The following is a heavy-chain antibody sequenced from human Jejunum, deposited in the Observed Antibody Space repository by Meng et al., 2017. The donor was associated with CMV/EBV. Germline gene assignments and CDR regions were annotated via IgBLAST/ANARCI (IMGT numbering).Heavy chain of an antibody. Sequence: GGSVSSGSYYWSWIRQPPGTGLEWIGYIYYSGSTNYHPSLKSRVTISVDTSKNQFSLKLSSVTAADTAVYYCARDGATYYDYGMDVWGQGTTVTVSS. J-gene: IGHJ6*02. CDR2: IYYSGST. V-gene: IGHV4-61*01. CDR3: ARDGATYYDYGMDV. D-gene: IGHD3-16*01. CDR1: GGSVSSGSYY.